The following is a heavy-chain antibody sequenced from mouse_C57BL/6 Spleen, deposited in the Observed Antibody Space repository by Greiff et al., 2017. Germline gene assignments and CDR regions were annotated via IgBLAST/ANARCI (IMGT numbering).Heavy chain of an antibody. CDR2: INPGSGGT. CDR3: ARCGGEVRRVGY. J-gene: IGHJ2*01. D-gene: IGHD2-14*01. CDR1: GYAFTNYS. Sequence: VQLQQSGAELVRPGTSVKVSCKASGYAFTNYSIEWVKQRPGQGLEWIGVINPGSGGTNYNEKFKGKATLTADKSSSTAYMQLSSLTSEDSAVYLCARCGGEVRRVGYWGQGTTLTVSS. V-gene: IGHV1-54*01.